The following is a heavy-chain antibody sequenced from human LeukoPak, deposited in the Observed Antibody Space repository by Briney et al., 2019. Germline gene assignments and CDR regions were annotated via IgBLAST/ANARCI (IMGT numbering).Heavy chain of an antibody. CDR3: VRVNCAGDCTSRDWYFDL. Sequence: GGSLRLSCAASGFTFSSYWMHWVRQAPGQGLVWVSRIFNPGGATAYVDSVKGRFTISRDNAENTLSLQMSSLRVEDTAVYYCVRVNCAGDCTSRDWYFDLWGRGTLVVVSS. CDR2: IFNPGGAT. J-gene: IGHJ2*01. V-gene: IGHV3-74*01. D-gene: IGHD2-21*02. CDR1: GFTFSSYW.